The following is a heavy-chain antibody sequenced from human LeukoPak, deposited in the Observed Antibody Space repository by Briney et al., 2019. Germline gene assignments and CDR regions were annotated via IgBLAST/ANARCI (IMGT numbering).Heavy chain of an antibody. J-gene: IGHJ5*02. V-gene: IGHV3-74*01. CDR3: AREVIVVVPAAINWFDP. D-gene: IGHD2-2*01. CDR1: GFTFSSYW. CDR2: INSDGSST. Sequence: GGSLRLSCAASGFTFSSYWMHWVRQAPGKGLVWVSRINSDGSSTSYADSVKGRSTISRDNAKNTLYLQMNSLRAEDTAVYYCAREVIVVVPAAINWFDPWGRGTLVTVSS.